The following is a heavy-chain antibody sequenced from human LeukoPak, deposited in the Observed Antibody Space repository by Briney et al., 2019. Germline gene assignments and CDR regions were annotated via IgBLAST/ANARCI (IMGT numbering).Heavy chain of an antibody. D-gene: IGHD5-24*01. CDR2: ISGSGGST. CDR1: GFTFSSYA. V-gene: IGHV3-23*01. Sequence: GGSLRLSCAASGFTFSSYAMSWVRRAPGKGLEWVSGISGSGGSTYYADSVKGRFTISRDNAKNSLYLQMNSLRAEDTAVYYCAREVTDGYKTFDYWGQGTLVTVSS. CDR3: AREVTDGYKTFDY. J-gene: IGHJ4*02.